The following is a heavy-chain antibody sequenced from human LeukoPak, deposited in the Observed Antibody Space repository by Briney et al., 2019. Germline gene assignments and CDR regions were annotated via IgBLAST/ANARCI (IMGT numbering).Heavy chain of an antibody. CDR1: GGSISSYY. V-gene: IGHV4-34*01. CDR2: INHSGST. J-gene: IGHJ6*02. Sequence: SETLSLTCTVSGGSISSYYWSWIRQPPGKGLEWIGEINHSGSTNYNPSLKSRVTISVDTSKNQFSLKLSSVTAADTAVYYCARWGGGITMVRGVIPKCGMDVWGQGTTVTVSS. D-gene: IGHD3-10*01. CDR3: ARWGGGITMVRGVIPKCGMDV.